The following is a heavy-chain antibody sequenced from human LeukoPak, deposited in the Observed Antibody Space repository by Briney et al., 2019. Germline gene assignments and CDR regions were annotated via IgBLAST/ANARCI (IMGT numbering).Heavy chain of an antibody. Sequence: GGSLRLSCAASGFTVSSNYMSWVRQAPGKGLEWVPVIYSGGSTYYADSVKGRFTISRDNSKNTLYLQMNSLRAEDTAVYYCASSYYDSSGFFDYWGQGTLVTVSS. J-gene: IGHJ4*02. D-gene: IGHD3-22*01. V-gene: IGHV3-66*01. CDR1: GFTVSSNY. CDR2: IYSGGST. CDR3: ASSYYDSSGFFDY.